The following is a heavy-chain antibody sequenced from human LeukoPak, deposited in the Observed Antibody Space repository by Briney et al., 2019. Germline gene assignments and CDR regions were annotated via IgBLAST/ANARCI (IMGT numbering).Heavy chain of an antibody. CDR1: GFTFSSYA. J-gene: IGHJ4*02. D-gene: IGHD6-13*01. Sequence: GGSLRLSCAASGFTFSSYAMHWVRQAPGKGLEWVAVISYDGSNKYYADSVKGRFTISRDNSKNTLYLQMNSLRAEDTAVYYCARGHRSSWYFDYWGQGTLVTVSS. CDR2: ISYDGSNK. CDR3: ARGHRSSWYFDY. V-gene: IGHV3-30-3*01.